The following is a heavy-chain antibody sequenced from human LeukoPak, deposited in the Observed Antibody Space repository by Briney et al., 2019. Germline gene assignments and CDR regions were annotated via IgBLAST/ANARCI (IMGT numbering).Heavy chain of an antibody. CDR1: GYTFTSYG. CDR2: ISAYNGNT. CDR3: ARWREGGYAGYYFDY. D-gene: IGHD5-12*01. Sequence: GASVKVSCKASGYTFTSYGISWVRQAPGQGLEWMGWISAYNGNTNYTQELQGRVTMTTDTSTSTAYMELRSLRSDDTAVYYCARWREGGYAGYYFDYWGQGTLVTVSS. J-gene: IGHJ4*02. V-gene: IGHV1-18*01.